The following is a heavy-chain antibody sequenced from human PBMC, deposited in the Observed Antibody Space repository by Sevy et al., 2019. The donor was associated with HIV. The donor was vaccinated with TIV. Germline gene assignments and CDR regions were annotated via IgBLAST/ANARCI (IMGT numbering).Heavy chain of an antibody. CDR2: IYHSGST. CDR1: GGSISSSNW. J-gene: IGHJ5*02. D-gene: IGHD5-12*01. CDR3: ASGYSVYDRS. Sequence: SETLSLTCAVSGGSISSSNWWSWVRQPPGKGLEWIGEIYHSGSTNYNPSLTSRVTISVDKSKNQFSLKLSSVTATDTAVYYCASGYSVYDRSWGQGTLVTVSS. V-gene: IGHV4-4*02.